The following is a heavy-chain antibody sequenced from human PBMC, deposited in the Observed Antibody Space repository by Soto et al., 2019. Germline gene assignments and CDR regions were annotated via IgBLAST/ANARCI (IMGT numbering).Heavy chain of an antibody. CDR3: ATWFGAFDY. CDR1: GFTFSSYG. D-gene: IGHD3-10*01. Sequence: QVQLVESGGGVVQPGRYLRLSCAASGFTFSSYGMHWVRQAPGKGLEWVAVISYDGSNKYYADSVKGRFTISRDNSKKTLYLQMNSLRAEDTAVYYCATWFGAFDYWGQGTLVTVSS. CDR2: ISYDGSNK. J-gene: IGHJ4*02. V-gene: IGHV3-30*03.